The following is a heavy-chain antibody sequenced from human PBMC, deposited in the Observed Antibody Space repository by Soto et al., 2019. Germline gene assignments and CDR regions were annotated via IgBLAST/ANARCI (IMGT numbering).Heavy chain of an antibody. V-gene: IGHV1-3*01. CDR2: INAGNGNT. CDR1: GYTFTSYA. CDR3: ATDQEVYDRGSGAPFFVY. Sequence: VSVTLYCQAAGYTFTSYAMHWVRQAPGQRLEWMGWINAGNGNTKYSQKFQGRVTITRDTSASTAYMELNSLRAEDTALYYCATDQEVYDRGSGAPFFVYWGQGTLVTVSS. J-gene: IGHJ4*02. D-gene: IGHD3-22*01.